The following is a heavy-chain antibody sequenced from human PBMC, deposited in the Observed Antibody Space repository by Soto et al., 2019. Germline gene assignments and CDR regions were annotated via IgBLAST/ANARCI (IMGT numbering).Heavy chain of an antibody. J-gene: IGHJ4*02. Sequence: SVKVSCKASGGTFSSYTISWVRQAPGQGLEWMGRIIPILGIANYAQKFQGRVTITADKSTSTAYMELSSLRSEDTAVYYCAQLEYCSSTSCYENFDYWGQGTLVTVS. CDR2: IIPILGIA. CDR3: AQLEYCSSTSCYENFDY. CDR1: GGTFSSYT. D-gene: IGHD2-2*01. V-gene: IGHV1-69*02.